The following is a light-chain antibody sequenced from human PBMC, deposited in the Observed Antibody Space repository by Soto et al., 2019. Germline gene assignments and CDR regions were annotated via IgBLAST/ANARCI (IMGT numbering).Light chain of an antibody. CDR1: QSVSTN. Sequence: VMTQSPAILSVSPGEGATLSCRASQSVSTNVAWYQQIPGQTPRLLIYGASTRATGIPVRFSGSGSGTEFTLTISSLQSEDFAVYYCHQYDDGPYTFGQGTKVDIK. V-gene: IGKV3-15*01. CDR2: GAS. J-gene: IGKJ2*01. CDR3: HQYDDGPYT.